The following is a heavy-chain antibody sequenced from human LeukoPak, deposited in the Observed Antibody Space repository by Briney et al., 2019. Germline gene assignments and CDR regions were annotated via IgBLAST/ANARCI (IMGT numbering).Heavy chain of an antibody. V-gene: IGHV3-23*01. CDR2: ISGSGGST. Sequence: GGSLRLSCAASGFTFSSYAMSWVRQAPGKGLEWVSAISGSGGSTYYADSVKGRFTISRDNSKNTLYLQMNSLRAEDTAVYYCATGYSSSWYSCPGDYWGQGTLVTVSS. D-gene: IGHD6-13*01. CDR3: ATGYSSSWYSCPGDY. CDR1: GFTFSSYA. J-gene: IGHJ4*02.